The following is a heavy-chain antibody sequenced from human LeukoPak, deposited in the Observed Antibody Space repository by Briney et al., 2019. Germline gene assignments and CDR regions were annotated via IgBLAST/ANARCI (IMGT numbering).Heavy chain of an antibody. V-gene: IGHV3-74*01. CDR3: ARMKDGFDNWFDP. Sequence: GGSLRLSCAASGFTFSSYWMHWVRQAPGKGLVWVSRINGDGSRTNYADSVKGRFTISRDNAKNTLYLQMNSLRVEDTAVYYCARMKDGFDNWFDPWGQGTLVTVSS. CDR2: INGDGSRT. CDR1: GFTFSSYW. J-gene: IGHJ5*02. D-gene: IGHD5-12*01.